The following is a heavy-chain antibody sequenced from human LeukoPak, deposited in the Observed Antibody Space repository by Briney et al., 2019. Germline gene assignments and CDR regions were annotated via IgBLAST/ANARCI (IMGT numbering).Heavy chain of an antibody. CDR2: IYPGGSDT. CDR1: GYSFTNYW. D-gene: IGHD6-19*01. J-gene: IGHJ4*02. CDR3: ARLVGSGWYQYDY. V-gene: IGHV5-51*01. Sequence: GESLKISCRGSGYSFTNYWIGWVRQMPGKGLEWMGIIYPGGSDTRYRPSFQGQVTISADKSISTAYLQWSSLKASDTAMYYCARLVGSGWYQYDYWGQGTLVTVSS.